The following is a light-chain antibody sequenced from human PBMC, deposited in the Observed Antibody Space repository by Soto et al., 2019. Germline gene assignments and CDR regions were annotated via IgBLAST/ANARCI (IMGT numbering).Light chain of an antibody. CDR2: EVS. V-gene: IGLV2-11*01. Sequence: QSVLPQPRSVSGSPGQSVAISCTGTSRDVDAYDFVSWYQHHPGKAPKLIISEVSKRPSGVSHRFSGSKSGNTASLTISGLQAEDEADYFCCSFAGSFYVFGTGTKV. J-gene: IGLJ1*01. CDR3: CSFAGSFYV. CDR1: SRDVDAYDF.